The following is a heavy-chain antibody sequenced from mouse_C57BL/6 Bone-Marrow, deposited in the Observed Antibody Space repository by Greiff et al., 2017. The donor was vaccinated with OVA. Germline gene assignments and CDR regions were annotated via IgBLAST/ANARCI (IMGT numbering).Heavy chain of an antibody. Sequence: QVQLQQSGAELVRPGSSVKLSCKASGYTFTSYWMHWVKQRPIQGLEWIGNIDPSDSETHYNQKFKDKATLTVDKSSSTAYMQLSSLTSEDSAVYYCARQGDGNYRDYFDYWGQGTTLTVSS. CDR3: ARQGDGNYRDYFDY. CDR2: IDPSDSET. V-gene: IGHV1-52*01. CDR1: GYTFTSYW. D-gene: IGHD2-1*01. J-gene: IGHJ2*01.